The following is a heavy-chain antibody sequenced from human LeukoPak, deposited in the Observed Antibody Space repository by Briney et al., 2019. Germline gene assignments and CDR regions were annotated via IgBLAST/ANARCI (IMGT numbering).Heavy chain of an antibody. CDR3: ARALGYYDSSPQAYWYFDL. CDR2: IYYSGST. CDR1: GGSISSGGYY. V-gene: IGHV4-31*03. D-gene: IGHD3-22*01. J-gene: IGHJ2*01. Sequence: PSETLSFTCTVSGGSISSGGYYWSWIRQHPGKGLEWIGYIYYSGSTYYNPSLKSRVTISVDTSKNQFSLKLSSVTAADTAVYYCARALGYYDSSPQAYWYFDLWGRGTLVTASS.